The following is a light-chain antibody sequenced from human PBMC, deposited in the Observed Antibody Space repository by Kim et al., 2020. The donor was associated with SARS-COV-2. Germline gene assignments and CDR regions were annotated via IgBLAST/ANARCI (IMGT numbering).Light chain of an antibody. V-gene: IGLV3-19*01. CDR2: GKN. J-gene: IGLJ2*01. Sequence: VLGKKVRFTGQGDSLRSYYASWYQKKPGQAPVLVIYGKNNRPSGIPDRFSGSSSGNTASLTITGAQAEDEADYYCNSRDSSGNHLVFGGGTQLTVL. CDR1: SLRSYY. CDR3: NSRDSSGNHLV.